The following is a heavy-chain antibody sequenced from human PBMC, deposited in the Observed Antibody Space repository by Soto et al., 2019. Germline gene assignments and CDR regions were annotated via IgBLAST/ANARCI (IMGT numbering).Heavy chain of an antibody. CDR1: GDSISSTHW. CDR3: ARHPSRRYYDSSGYYYPLVYGMDV. CDR2: VYHTGST. J-gene: IGHJ6*02. Sequence: SETLSLTCVVSGDSISSTHWWTWVRQTPGTGLEWIGEVYHTGSTNYNPSLKSRVTISVDTSKNQFSLKLSSVTAADTAVYYCARHPSRRYYDSSGYYYPLVYGMDVWGQGTTVTVSS. V-gene: IGHV4-4*02. D-gene: IGHD3-22*01.